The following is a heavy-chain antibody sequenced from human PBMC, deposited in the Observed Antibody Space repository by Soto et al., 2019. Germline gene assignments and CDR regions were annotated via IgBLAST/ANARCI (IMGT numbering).Heavy chain of an antibody. CDR3: ARGYYDSSGYRFDY. Sequence: LSLTCTVSGGSISSGRYYWSWIRQHPGKGLEWIGYIYYSGSTYYIPSLKSRVTISVDTSKNQFSLKLSSVTAADTAVYYCARGYYDSSGYRFDYWGQGTLVTVSS. V-gene: IGHV4-31*03. CDR1: GGSISSGRYY. J-gene: IGHJ4*02. CDR2: IYYSGST. D-gene: IGHD3-22*01.